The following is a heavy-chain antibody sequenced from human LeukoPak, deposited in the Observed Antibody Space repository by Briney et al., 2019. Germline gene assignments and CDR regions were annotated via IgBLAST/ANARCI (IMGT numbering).Heavy chain of an antibody. J-gene: IGHJ3*02. D-gene: IGHD1-1*01. CDR2: LYSDGSA. V-gene: IGHV3-66*01. Sequence: GGSLRLSCAASGLTVSDNYMTWVRQAPGRGLEWVSVLYSDGSAHYADSVMGRFTISRDNSKNTLYLQMNSLRAEDTAIFYCARSKLERGAFDIWGLGTMVTVSS. CDR1: GLTVSDNY. CDR3: ARSKLERGAFDI.